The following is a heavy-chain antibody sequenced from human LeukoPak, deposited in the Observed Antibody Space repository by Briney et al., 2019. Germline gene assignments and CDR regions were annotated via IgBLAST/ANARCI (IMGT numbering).Heavy chain of an antibody. CDR1: GFTFSSYS. D-gene: IGHD1-26*01. V-gene: IGHV3-48*04. CDR2: ISSSSSTI. J-gene: IGHJ3*02. CDR3: AKSPSRELPYDAFDI. Sequence: PGGSLRLSCAASGFTFSSYSMNWVRQAPGKGLEWVSYISSSSSTIYYADSVKGRFTISRDNAKNSPYLQMNSLRAEDTALYYCAKSPSRELPYDAFDIWGQGTMVTVSS.